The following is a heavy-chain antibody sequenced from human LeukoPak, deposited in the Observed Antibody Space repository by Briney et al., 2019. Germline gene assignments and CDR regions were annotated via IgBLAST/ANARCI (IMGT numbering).Heavy chain of an antibody. Sequence: SETLSLTCTVSGGSISSYYWSWIRQPAGKGLEWIGRIYTSGSTNYNPSLKSRVTMSVDTSKNQFSLKLSSVTAADTAVYYCARGRRRYSSSWYYFDYWGQGTLVTVSS. CDR1: GGSISSYY. CDR3: ARGRRRYSSSWYYFDY. V-gene: IGHV4-4*07. D-gene: IGHD6-13*01. CDR2: IYTSGST. J-gene: IGHJ4*02.